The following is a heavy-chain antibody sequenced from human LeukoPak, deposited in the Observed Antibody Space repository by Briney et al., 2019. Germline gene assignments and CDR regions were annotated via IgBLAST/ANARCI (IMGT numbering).Heavy chain of an antibody. Sequence: SETLSLTCAVYGGSFSAYYWSWIRQPPGKGLEWIGEINHSGSTNYNPSLKSRVTISVDTSKNQFSLKLSAVTAADTAVYYCATFDSSGNHGYWGQGTLVTVSS. V-gene: IGHV4-34*01. CDR2: INHSGST. D-gene: IGHD3-22*01. CDR1: GGSFSAYY. J-gene: IGHJ4*02. CDR3: ATFDSSGNHGY.